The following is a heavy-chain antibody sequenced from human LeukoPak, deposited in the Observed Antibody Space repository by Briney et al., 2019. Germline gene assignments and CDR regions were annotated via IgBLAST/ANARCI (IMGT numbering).Heavy chain of an antibody. J-gene: IGHJ4*02. Sequence: GSLRLSCATSGFTFSSYCMHWVRQAPGKGLEWVAVIAYDGSGINYADSVRGRFTISRDNAKNTLYLQMNSLRGEDTAVYYCTKVISYYYGAGSHDSDYWGQGTLVTVSS. CDR1: GFTFSSYC. V-gene: IGHV3-30*18. D-gene: IGHD3-10*01. CDR2: IAYDGSGI. CDR3: TKVISYYYGAGSHDSDY.